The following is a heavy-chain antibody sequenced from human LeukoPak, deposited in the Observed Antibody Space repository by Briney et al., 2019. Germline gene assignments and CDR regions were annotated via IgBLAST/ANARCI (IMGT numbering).Heavy chain of an antibody. Sequence: ASVKVSCKASGSTFSSYAIGWVRQAPGQGLEWMGGIIPIFGTANYAQKFQGRVTITADKSTSTAYMELSSLRSEDTAVYYCATGSGSYQFDYWGQGTLVTVSS. CDR3: ATGSGSYQFDY. CDR1: GSTFSSYA. D-gene: IGHD3-10*01. CDR2: IIPIFGTA. J-gene: IGHJ4*02. V-gene: IGHV1-69*06.